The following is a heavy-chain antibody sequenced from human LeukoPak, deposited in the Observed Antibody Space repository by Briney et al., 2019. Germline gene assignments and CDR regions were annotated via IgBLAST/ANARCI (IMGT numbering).Heavy chain of an antibody. V-gene: IGHV3-21*01. CDR3: ARDPLWFGELSTEVYAFDI. J-gene: IGHJ3*02. CDR2: IISGSTYI. D-gene: IGHD3-10*01. Sequence: PGGSLRLSCAASGFTFSSYTMNWVRQAPGKGLEWVSSIISGSTYIYYADSVKGRFTISRDNARNSLYLQINSLRAEDTAVYYCARDPLWFGELSTEVYAFDIWGQGTMVTVSS. CDR1: GFTFSSYT.